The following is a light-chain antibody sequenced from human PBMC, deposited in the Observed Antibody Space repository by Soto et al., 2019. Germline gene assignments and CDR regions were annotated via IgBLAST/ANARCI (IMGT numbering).Light chain of an antibody. Sequence: VVLTHSPATLSVSPCERATLSCRASQSVSGDLAWYHHKPGQAPRLLIYDASTRALDTPARFAGSGAGTEFTLTISSLQSEDFAVYFCQQYNNWPINFGQGTRLEIK. V-gene: IGKV3-15*01. CDR2: DAS. CDR1: QSVSGD. J-gene: IGKJ5*01. CDR3: QQYNNWPIN.